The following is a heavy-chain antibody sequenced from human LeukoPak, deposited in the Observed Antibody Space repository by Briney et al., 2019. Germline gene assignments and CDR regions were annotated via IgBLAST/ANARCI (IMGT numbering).Heavy chain of an antibody. CDR1: AGSVSGYY. Sequence: SETLSLTCAVYAGSVSGYYWSWIRQPPGKGLEWIGEINHSGSTNYNPSLKSRVTISVDTSKNQCSLKLSSVTAADTAVYYCATSMVRGVIKGYWGQGTLVTVSS. V-gene: IGHV4-34*01. D-gene: IGHD3-10*01. CDR2: INHSGST. J-gene: IGHJ4*02. CDR3: ATSMVRGVIKGY.